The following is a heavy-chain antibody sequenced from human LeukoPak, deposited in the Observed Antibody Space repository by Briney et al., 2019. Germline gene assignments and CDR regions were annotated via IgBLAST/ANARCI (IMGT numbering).Heavy chain of an antibody. Sequence: PGGSLRLSCAASGFTFDDYGMSWVRQAPGKGLEWVSGINWNGGSTGYADSVKGRFTISRDNAKNSLYLQMNSLRAEDTAVYYCARGFYSSSSLGYWGQGTLVTVSS. V-gene: IGHV3-20*04. CDR3: ARGFYSSSSLGY. CDR2: INWNGGST. CDR1: GFTFDDYG. J-gene: IGHJ4*02. D-gene: IGHD6-6*01.